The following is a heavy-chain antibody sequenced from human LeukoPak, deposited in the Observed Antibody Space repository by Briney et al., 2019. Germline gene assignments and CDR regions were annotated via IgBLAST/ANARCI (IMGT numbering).Heavy chain of an antibody. Sequence: GGSLRLSCAASGFTVSSNYMSWVRQAPGKGLEWVSVIYSGGSTYYADSVKGRFTISRDNSKNTLYLQMNSLRAEDTAVYYCARDPYCSGGSCYSRSRDYYYGMDVWGQGTTVTVSS. CDR3: ARDPYCSGGSCYSRSRDYYYGMDV. V-gene: IGHV3-66*01. CDR2: IYSGGST. J-gene: IGHJ6*02. D-gene: IGHD2-15*01. CDR1: GFTVSSNY.